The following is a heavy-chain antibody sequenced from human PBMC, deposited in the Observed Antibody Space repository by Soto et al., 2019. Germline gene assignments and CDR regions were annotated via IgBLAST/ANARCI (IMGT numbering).Heavy chain of an antibody. CDR2: IHYSGST. V-gene: IGHV4-31*03. Sequence: PSETLSLTCTVSGGSISSGGYYWTWIRQHPGKGLEWIGHIHYSGSTYYNPSLKSRLTISVDTSKNQFSLKLSSVTAADTAVYYCARGGYGDFQYYYYYGMDVWGQGTTVTVSS. D-gene: IGHD4-17*01. J-gene: IGHJ6*02. CDR3: ARGGYGDFQYYYYYGMDV. CDR1: GGSISSGGYY.